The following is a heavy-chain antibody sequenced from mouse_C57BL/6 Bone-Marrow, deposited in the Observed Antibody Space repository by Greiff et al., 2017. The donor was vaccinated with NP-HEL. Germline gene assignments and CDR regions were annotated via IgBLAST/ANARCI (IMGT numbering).Heavy chain of an antibody. CDR1: EYEFPSHD. Sequence: EVKVEESGGGLVQPGESLKLSCESNEYEFPSHDMSWVRKTPEKRLELVAAINSDGGSTYYPDTMERRFIISRDNTKKTLYLQMSSLRSEDTALYYCARQTAQATLGDYWGQGTTLTVSS. CDR3: ARQTAQATLGDY. D-gene: IGHD3-2*02. CDR2: INSDGGST. J-gene: IGHJ2*01. V-gene: IGHV5-2*03.